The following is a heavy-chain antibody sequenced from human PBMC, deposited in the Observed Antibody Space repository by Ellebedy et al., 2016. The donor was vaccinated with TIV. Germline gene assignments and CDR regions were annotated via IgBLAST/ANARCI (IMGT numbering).Heavy chain of an antibody. CDR3: ARGEVRRAYRTGIVGARPYWFDS. V-gene: IGHV4-34*01. D-gene: IGHD1-26*01. CDR1: GGSFSGYY. J-gene: IGHJ5*01. CDR2: INHSGSS. Sequence: MPSETLSLTCAVYGGSFSGYYWSWIRQPPGKGLEWIGEINHSGSSNYNPSLKSRVTISVDTSKNQFSLKLSSVTAADTAVYYCARGEVRRAYRTGIVGARPYWFDSWGQGTLVTVSS.